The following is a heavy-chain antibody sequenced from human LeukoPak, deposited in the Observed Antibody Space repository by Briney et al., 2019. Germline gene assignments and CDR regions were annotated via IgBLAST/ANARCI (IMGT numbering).Heavy chain of an antibody. Sequence: SETLSLTCTVSGGSISSYYWSWIRQPPGKGLEWIGYIYYSGSTNYNPSLKSRVTISVDTSKNQFSLKLSSVTAADTAVYYCARLIRFPDYWGQGTLVTVSS. CDR1: GGSISSYY. J-gene: IGHJ4*02. CDR3: ARLIRFPDY. D-gene: IGHD3-16*01. CDR2: IYYSGST. V-gene: IGHV4-59*08.